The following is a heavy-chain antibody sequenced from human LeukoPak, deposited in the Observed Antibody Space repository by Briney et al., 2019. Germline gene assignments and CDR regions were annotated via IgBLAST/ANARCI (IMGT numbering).Heavy chain of an antibody. CDR1: GYTFTSYG. J-gene: IGHJ5*02. Sequence: ASVKVSCKASGYTFTSYGISWVRQAPGQGLEWMGWISAYNGNTNYAQKLQDRVTMTTDTSTSTAYMELRSLRSDDTAVYYCAREGGIAAAGVEVDPWGQGTLVTVSS. CDR2: ISAYNGNT. CDR3: AREGGIAAAGVEVDP. D-gene: IGHD6-13*01. V-gene: IGHV1-18*01.